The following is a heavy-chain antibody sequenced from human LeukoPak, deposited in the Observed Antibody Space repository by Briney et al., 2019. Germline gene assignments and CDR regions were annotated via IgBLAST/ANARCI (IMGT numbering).Heavy chain of an antibody. CDR1: GYTFIGYY. V-gene: IGHV1-2*02. Sequence: ASVKVSCKASGYTFIGYYMHWVRQAPGQGLEWMGWINPNSGGTNYTQKFQGRVTMTRDTSITTVYMELSRLRSDDTAVYYCARGSWIRAPGTEVFYMDVWGRGTTVTVSS. CDR3: ARGSWIRAPGTEVFYMDV. D-gene: IGHD1-26*01. J-gene: IGHJ6*03. CDR2: INPNSGGT.